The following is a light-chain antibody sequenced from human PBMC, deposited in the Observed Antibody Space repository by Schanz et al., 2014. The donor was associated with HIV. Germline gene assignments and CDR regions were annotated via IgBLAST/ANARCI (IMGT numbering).Light chain of an antibody. CDR3: CSYAGSSTWV. CDR1: SSNVGGYNY. J-gene: IGLJ3*02. V-gene: IGLV2-8*01. Sequence: QSVLTQPPSASGSRGQSVAISCTGSSSNVGGYNYVSWYQQHPGKAPKLMIYEVDKRPSGVPDRFFGSKSGNTASLTISGLQAEDEADYYCCSYAGSSTWVFGGGTKLTVL. CDR2: EVD.